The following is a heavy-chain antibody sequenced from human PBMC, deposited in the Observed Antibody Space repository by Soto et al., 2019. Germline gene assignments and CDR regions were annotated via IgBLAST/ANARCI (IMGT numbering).Heavy chain of an antibody. CDR3: ASVRFGEPQN. J-gene: IGHJ4*02. V-gene: IGHV3-53*01. D-gene: IGHD3-10*01. CDR1: GFTVGSNY. Sequence: SLRLSCAASGFTVGSNYMSWVRQAPGKGLEWVSVIYSGGSTYYADSVKGRFTISRDNSKNTLYLQMNSLRAEDTAVYYCASVRFGEPQNWGQGTLVTVSS. CDR2: IYSGGST.